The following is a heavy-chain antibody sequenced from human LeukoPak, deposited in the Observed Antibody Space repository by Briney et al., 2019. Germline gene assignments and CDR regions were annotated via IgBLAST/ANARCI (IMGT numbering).Heavy chain of an antibody. CDR2: IYYSGST. J-gene: IGHJ3*02. D-gene: IGHD6-13*01. CDR1: GGSISSSTYY. CDR3: ARPLSGSSSRPGDAFDI. V-gene: IGHV4-39*01. Sequence: SETLSLTCTVSGGSISSSTYYWGWIRQPPGKGLEWIGSIYYSGSTYYNASLKSRVTISADTSKNQFSLKLSSVTAADTAVYYCARPLSGSSSRPGDAFDIWGQGTMVTVSS.